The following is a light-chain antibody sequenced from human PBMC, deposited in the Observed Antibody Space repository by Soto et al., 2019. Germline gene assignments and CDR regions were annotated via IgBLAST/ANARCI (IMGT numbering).Light chain of an antibody. Sequence: DIQMTQSPSSLSASVGDRVTITCRASQSISSYLNWYQQKPGKAPNLLIYAASRLQSGVPSRFSGSGSGTDLTLTISSLQPEDFATYYCQQSYSSSWTFGQGTTVEIK. CDR3: QQSYSSSWT. CDR2: AAS. J-gene: IGKJ1*01. V-gene: IGKV1-39*01. CDR1: QSISSY.